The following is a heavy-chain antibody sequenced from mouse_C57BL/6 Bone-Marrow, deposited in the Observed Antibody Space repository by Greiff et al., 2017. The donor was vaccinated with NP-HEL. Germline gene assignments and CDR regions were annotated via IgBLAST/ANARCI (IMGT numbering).Heavy chain of an antibody. V-gene: IGHV1-87*01. Sequence: QVQLQQSGPELARPWASVKISCQAFYTFFRRVHFAIRDTNSWMQWVKQRPGQGLDWIGAIYPGNGDTGYNQKFKGKATLTAEKATSTVYMQLSSLTAEDAAVYYCALYNEGFDYWGQGTLVTVSA. D-gene: IGHD2-1*01. CDR3: AEDAAVYYCALYNEGFDY. CDR1: YTFFRRVH. CDR2: GQGLDWIG. J-gene: IGHJ3*01.